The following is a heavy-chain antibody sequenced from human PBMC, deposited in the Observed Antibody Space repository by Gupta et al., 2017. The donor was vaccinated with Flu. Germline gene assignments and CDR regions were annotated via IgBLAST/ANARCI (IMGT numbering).Heavy chain of an antibody. V-gene: IGHV5-51*01. Sequence: GSGYSFSTYWIGWVRQMPGKGLEWMGIIYPGDSDTRYSPSFKDQVTMSVDKSISTAYLHLSNLRASDTAMYYCARDLRLDYWGQGTLVTVSS. CDR3: ARDLRLDY. J-gene: IGHJ4*02. CDR1: GYSFSTYW. CDR2: IYPGDSDT.